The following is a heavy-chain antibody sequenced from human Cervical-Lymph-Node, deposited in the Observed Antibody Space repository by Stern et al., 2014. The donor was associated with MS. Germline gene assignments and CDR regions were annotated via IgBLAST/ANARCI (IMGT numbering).Heavy chain of an antibody. V-gene: IGHV3-23*04. CDR3: AKNIYYDSSQPQYFQY. D-gene: IGHD3-22*01. CDR1: GFTFISYT. Sequence: EVQLVESGGGVVQPGGSLRLSCAASGFTFISYTMSWVRLAPGKGLDWVSTISGSGGNTYYADSVTGRFTISKDNSRSTLFLLMNTLRAEDTAVYYCAKNIYYDSSQPQYFQYWGQGSPVTVSS. J-gene: IGHJ1*01. CDR2: ISGSGGNT.